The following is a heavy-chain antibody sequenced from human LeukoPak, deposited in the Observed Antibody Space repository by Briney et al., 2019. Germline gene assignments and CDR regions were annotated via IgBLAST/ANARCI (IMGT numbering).Heavy chain of an antibody. CDR1: GGTFSSYA. CDR3: ARKAGSTGYYIFDY. V-gene: IGHV1-69*13. Sequence: ASVKVSCKTSGGTFSSYAISWVRQAPGQGLEWMGAIIPIFGTANYAQKFQGRVTITADESTSTAYMELSSLRSEDTAVYYCARKAGSTGYYIFDYCGQGTLVTVSS. J-gene: IGHJ4*02. CDR2: IIPIFGTA. D-gene: IGHD3-9*01.